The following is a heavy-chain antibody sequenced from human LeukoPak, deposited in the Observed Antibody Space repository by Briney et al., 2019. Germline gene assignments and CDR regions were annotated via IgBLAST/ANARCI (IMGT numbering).Heavy chain of an antibody. CDR3: TRDFVF. Sequence: GGSLRLSCAASGFAFSTYWMDWVRQAPGKGLEWVGNINQDGSVKHYVDSVRGRFTISRDNARNSVYLQMNALRVEDTAVYYCTRDFVFWGQGTLVTVSS. CDR2: INQDGSVK. D-gene: IGHD3-3*01. V-gene: IGHV3-7*01. J-gene: IGHJ4*02. CDR1: GFAFSTYW.